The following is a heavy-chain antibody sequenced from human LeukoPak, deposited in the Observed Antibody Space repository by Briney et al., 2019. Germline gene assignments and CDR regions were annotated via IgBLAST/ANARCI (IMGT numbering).Heavy chain of an antibody. CDR1: GYTFTSYY. Sequence: ASVKVSCKASGYTFTSYYMHWVRQAPGQGLEWMGIINPSGGSTSYAQKLQGRVTMTGDTSISTAYMELSRLRSDDTAVYYCARDFKLYSGYDWDYWGQGTLVTVSS. CDR3: ARDFKLYSGYDWDY. CDR2: INPSGGST. J-gene: IGHJ4*02. D-gene: IGHD5-12*01. V-gene: IGHV1-46*01.